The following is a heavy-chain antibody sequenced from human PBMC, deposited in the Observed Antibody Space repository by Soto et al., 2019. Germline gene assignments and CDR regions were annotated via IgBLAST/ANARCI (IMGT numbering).Heavy chain of an antibody. CDR1: GGTFSDYT. CDR3: ARDRGSYCSAGTCYPRRHMDV. J-gene: IGHJ6*03. D-gene: IGHD2-15*01. V-gene: IGHV1-69*08. Sequence: QVQLVQSEAEVKKPGSSVKVSCKASGGTFSDYTITWVRQAPGQGLEWMGRIIPILGIANYAQKFQGRVTITADKSTSTAYMELSILRSEDTAVYYCARDRGSYCSAGTCYPRRHMDVWGKGTTVTVSS. CDR2: IIPILGIA.